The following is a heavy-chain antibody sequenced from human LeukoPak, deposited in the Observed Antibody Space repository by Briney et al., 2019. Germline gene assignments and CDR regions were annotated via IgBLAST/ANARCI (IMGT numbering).Heavy chain of an antibody. CDR3: ARQGYADFSSRPFDY. CDR2: VYYSGNT. CDR1: GGSIINSGYY. Sequence: PSETLSLTCTVPGGSIINSGYYWGWIRQPPGKGLEWIGSVYYSGNTYYNPSLKSRVTISVDTSKNQFSLKLRSVTAADTAMYYCARQGYADFSSRPFDYWGQGTLVTVSS. D-gene: IGHD4-17*01. J-gene: IGHJ4*02. V-gene: IGHV4-39*01.